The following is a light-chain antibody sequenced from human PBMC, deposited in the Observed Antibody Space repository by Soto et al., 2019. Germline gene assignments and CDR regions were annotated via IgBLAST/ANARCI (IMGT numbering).Light chain of an antibody. V-gene: IGKV1-33*01. CDR3: QQYDNLRTWT. J-gene: IGKJ1*01. CDR2: DAS. CDR1: QDISNY. Sequence: DIQMTQSPSSLSASVGDRVTITCQASQDISNYLNWYQQKPGKAPKLLIYDASNLETGVPSRFSGSGSGTDFTFTISSLQPEDIATYYYQQYDNLRTWTFGQGTKVEIK.